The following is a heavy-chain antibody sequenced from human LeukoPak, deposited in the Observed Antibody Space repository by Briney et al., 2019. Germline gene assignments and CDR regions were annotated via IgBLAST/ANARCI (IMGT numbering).Heavy chain of an antibody. CDR2: INHSGST. Sequence: ASETLSLTCAVYGGSFSGYYWSWIRQPPGKGLEWIGEINHSGSTNYNPSLKSRVTISVDTSKNQFSLKLSSVTAADTAVYYCARRSIGDHYLDYWGQGTLVTVSS. V-gene: IGHV4-34*01. D-gene: IGHD4-17*01. CDR3: ARRSIGDHYLDY. J-gene: IGHJ4*02. CDR1: GGSFSGYY.